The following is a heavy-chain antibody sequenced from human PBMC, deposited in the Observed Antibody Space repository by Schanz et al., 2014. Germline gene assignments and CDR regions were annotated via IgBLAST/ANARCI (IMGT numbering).Heavy chain of an antibody. V-gene: IGHV3-53*04. J-gene: IGHJ4*02. CDR1: GFTVSSND. CDR3: ARMPGPALN. D-gene: IGHD2-2*01. CDR2: LYTVGGT. Sequence: QLVDSGGGLVQPGGSLRLSCAPSGFTVSSNDMSWVRQAPGKGLEWVAVLYTVGGTYYADSVKGRFTISRDNSKNTLSLQMNSLRSEDTAIYYCARMPGPALNWGQGTLVTVSS.